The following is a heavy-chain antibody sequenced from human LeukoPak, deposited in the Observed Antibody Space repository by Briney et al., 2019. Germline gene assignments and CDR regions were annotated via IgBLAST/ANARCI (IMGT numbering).Heavy chain of an antibody. CDR1: GGSFSGYY. CDR3: ARGVSSSAYFDY. V-gene: IGHV4-34*01. CDR2: INHSGST. J-gene: IGHJ4*02. Sequence: SETLSLTCAVYGGSFSGYYWSWIRQPPGKVLEWIGEINHSGSTNYNPSLKSRVTISVDTSKNQFSLKLSSVTAADTAVYYCARGVSSSAYFDYWGQGTLVTVSS. D-gene: IGHD6-6*01.